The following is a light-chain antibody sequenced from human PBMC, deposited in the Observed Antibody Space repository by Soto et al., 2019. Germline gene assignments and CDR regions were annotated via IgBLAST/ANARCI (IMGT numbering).Light chain of an antibody. V-gene: IGLV2-8*01. CDR2: EIN. CDR3: SSFAGSNNFPYV. J-gene: IGLJ1*01. Sequence: SALTPPPSTSGSPGQSVTISCTGTSSDVGAYDYVSWYQQHPGKAPKLMIYEINKRPSGVPDRFSGSKSGNTASLTVSGLKAEDESDYYCSSFAGSNNFPYVLVTGSTVTV. CDR1: SSDVGAYDY.